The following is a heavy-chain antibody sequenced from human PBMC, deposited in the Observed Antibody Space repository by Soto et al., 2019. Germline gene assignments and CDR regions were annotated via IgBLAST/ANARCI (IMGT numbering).Heavy chain of an antibody. J-gene: IGHJ4*01. D-gene: IGHD6-19*01. CDR3: ARGQSSGWYYSDY. Sequence: GGSLRLSCAASGFTFSSYWMSWVRQAPGKGLEWVANIKQDGSEKYYVDSVKGRFTISRDNAKNSLYLQMNSLRAEDTAVYYCARGQSSGWYYSDYWRHGTLVTVSS. CDR2: IKQDGSEK. CDR1: GFTFSSYW. V-gene: IGHV3-7*01.